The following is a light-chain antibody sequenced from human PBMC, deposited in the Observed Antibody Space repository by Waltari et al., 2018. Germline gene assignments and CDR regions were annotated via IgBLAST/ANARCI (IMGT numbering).Light chain of an antibody. CDR3: SSYISSSTLEL. V-gene: IGLV2-14*03. CDR2: DVS. J-gene: IGLJ2*01. CDR1: RGAVGAYNS. Sequence: QSALTQPAPVPGSPGQSTPIPSAGARGAVGAYNSVPRYHQPPGTAPHLMIFDVSFRPSGVSNRFSGSKSGNTASLTISGLQAEDEADYYCSSYISSSTLELFGGGTSLTVL.